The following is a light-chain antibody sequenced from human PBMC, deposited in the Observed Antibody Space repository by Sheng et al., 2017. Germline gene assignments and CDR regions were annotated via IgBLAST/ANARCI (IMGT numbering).Light chain of an antibody. CDR2: DLT. CDR3: SSYTSSDTYV. J-gene: IGLJ1*01. V-gene: IGLV2-14*03. CDR1: SSDVGGYNY. Sequence: QSALTQPASVSGSPGQSITISCTGTSSDVGGYNYVSWYQQQPGKAPKLLIYDLTNRPSGVSNRFSGSKSGNTASLTISGLQAEDEADYYCSSYTSSDTYVFGPGTKVHRP.